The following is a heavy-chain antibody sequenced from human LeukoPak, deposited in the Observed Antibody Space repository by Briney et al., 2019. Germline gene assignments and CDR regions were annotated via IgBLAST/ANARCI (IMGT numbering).Heavy chain of an antibody. CDR1: GGSIISSSYY. V-gene: IGHV4-39*01. J-gene: IGHJ5*02. CDR2: IYYSGST. Sequence: SETLSLTCTVSGGSIISSSYYWGWIRQPPGKGLEWIGSIYYSGSTYYNPSLRSRVTISVDTSKNQFSLKLSSVTAADTAVYYCARLRIAAAGTGRFDPWGQGTLVTVSS. CDR3: ARLRIAAAGTGRFDP. D-gene: IGHD6-13*01.